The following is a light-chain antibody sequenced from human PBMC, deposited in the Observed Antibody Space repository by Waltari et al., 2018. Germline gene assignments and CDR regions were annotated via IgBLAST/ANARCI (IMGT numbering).Light chain of an antibody. V-gene: IGLV3-19*01. J-gene: IGLJ3*02. CDR2: GKD. CDR1: SLRTSL. Sequence: SYELTQDPAVSVGLGKTVRFTCQGDSLRTSLASWYQVKPGQAPVLVIYGKDKRPSGIPDRISGYSSGTTSALTITGAQAEDEADYYCSSRNGRANQVVFAGGTKVTVL. CDR3: SSRNGRANQVV.